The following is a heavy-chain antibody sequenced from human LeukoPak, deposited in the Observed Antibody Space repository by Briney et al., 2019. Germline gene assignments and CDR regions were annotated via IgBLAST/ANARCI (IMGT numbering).Heavy chain of an antibody. V-gene: IGHV4-34*01. Sequence: PSETLSLTCAVYGGSFSGYYWSWIRQPPGKGLEWIGEINHSGSTNYNPSLKSRVTISVDTSKNQFSLKPSSVTAADTAVYYCARGRYCSGGSCYWPYYFDYWGQGTLVTVSS. CDR1: GGSFSGYY. J-gene: IGHJ4*02. D-gene: IGHD2-15*01. CDR3: ARGRYCSGGSCYWPYYFDY. CDR2: INHSGST.